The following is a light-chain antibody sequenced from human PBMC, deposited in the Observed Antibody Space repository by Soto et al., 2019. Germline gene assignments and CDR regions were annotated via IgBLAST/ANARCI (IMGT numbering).Light chain of an antibody. J-gene: IGKJ2*01. Sequence: VLTQSPATLSLSPGERATLSCRASQSVRKFLAWYQQKPGQAPRLLIYDASNRATGIPARFSGSVSGTDFTLTISSLEPEDFAVYYCQQRNNWYTFGQGTKLEIK. CDR2: DAS. V-gene: IGKV3-11*01. CDR1: QSVRKF. CDR3: QQRNNWYT.